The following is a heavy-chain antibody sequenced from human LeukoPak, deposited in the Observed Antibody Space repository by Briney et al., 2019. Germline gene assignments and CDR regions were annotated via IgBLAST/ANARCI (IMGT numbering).Heavy chain of an antibody. Sequence: PGRSLRLSCAASGFTFSSYGMHWVRQAPGKGLEWVAVISYDGSNKYYADSVKGRFTISRDNSKNTLYLQMSSLRAEDTAVYYCAKPARAWIQLWPFDYWGQGTLVTVSS. CDR3: AKPARAWIQLWPFDY. D-gene: IGHD5-18*01. J-gene: IGHJ4*02. V-gene: IGHV3-30*18. CDR1: GFTFSSYG. CDR2: ISYDGSNK.